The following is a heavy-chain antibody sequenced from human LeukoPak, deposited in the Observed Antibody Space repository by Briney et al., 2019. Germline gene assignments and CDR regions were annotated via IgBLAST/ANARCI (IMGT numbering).Heavy chain of an antibody. CDR2: IILMFGTV. Sequence: ASVKVSCKASGDTFNNYVITWVRQAPGQGLEWMGGIILMFGTVNYAQKLQGRVTMTADSSTRTAYMELNGLRFEDTAMYYCARAQSPSVSNDYYYMDVWGKGTTVTVSS. J-gene: IGHJ6*03. V-gene: IGHV1-69*01. CDR3: ARAQSPSVSNDYYYMDV. CDR1: GDTFNNYV.